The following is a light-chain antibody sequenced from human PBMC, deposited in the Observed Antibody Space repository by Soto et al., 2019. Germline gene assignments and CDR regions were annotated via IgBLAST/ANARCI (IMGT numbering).Light chain of an antibody. J-gene: IGKJ4*01. Sequence: DIQMTQFPSSLSASVGDRVTITCQASQDISNYLNWYQQKPGKAPKLLIYDASHLETGVPSRFSGSGSGPDFTFTIRSLQPEDIATYYCQQYVDLPPTSGGGTKVDFK. CDR3: QQYVDLPPT. CDR1: QDISNY. CDR2: DAS. V-gene: IGKV1-33*01.